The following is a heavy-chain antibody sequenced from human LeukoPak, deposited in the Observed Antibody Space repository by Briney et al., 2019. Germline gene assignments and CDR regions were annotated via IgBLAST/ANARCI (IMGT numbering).Heavy chain of an antibody. V-gene: IGHV3-30*02. CDR1: GFTFSSYG. CDR3: AREDKGQIYFDY. Sequence: TGGSLRLSCAASGFTFSSYGMHWVRQAPGKGLEWVAFIRYDGSNKYYADSVKGRVTISRDNSKNTLYLQMNSLRVEDTAVYYCAREDKGQIYFDYWGQGTLVAVSS. J-gene: IGHJ4*02. CDR2: IRYDGSNK. D-gene: IGHD2-15*01.